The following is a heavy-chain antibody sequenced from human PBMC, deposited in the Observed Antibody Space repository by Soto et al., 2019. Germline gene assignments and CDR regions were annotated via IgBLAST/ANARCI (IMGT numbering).Heavy chain of an antibody. CDR2: ISYDGSNK. V-gene: IGHV3-30*18. J-gene: IGHJ4*02. CDR3: AKDPRSSGYYLAYFDY. CDR1: GFTFSSYG. D-gene: IGHD3-22*01. Sequence: QAGGSLRLSCAASGFTFSSYGMHWVRQAPGKGLEWMAVISYDGSNKYYADSVKGRFTISRDNSKNTLYLQMTSLRAEDTAVYYCAKDPRSSGYYLAYFDYWGQGTLVTVSS.